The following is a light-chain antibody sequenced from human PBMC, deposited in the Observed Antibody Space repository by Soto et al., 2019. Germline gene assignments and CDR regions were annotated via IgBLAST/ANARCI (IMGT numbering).Light chain of an antibody. CDR1: QGIRID. CDR3: LQHTTYPQT. V-gene: IGKV1-17*01. CDR2: AAS. J-gene: IGKJ1*01. Sequence: DIQIIHSKSSLYASEGDRVTMTYRASQGIRIDLGWYQQKPGKAPKRLIYAASSLQSGVPSRFSGSGSGTEFTLTISSLQPEDFGTYFCLQHTTYPQTFCQGSKVAIK.